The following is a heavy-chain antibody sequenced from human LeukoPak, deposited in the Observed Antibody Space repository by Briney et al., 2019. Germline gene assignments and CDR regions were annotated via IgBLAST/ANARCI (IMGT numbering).Heavy chain of an antibody. J-gene: IGHJ5*02. V-gene: IGHV4-59*08. D-gene: IGHD3-10*01. CDR1: GDSISSSY. Sequence: NPSETLSLTCTVSGDSISSSYWSWIRQPPGKGLEWIGYIYYSGNTNYNPSLESRVTISVDTSKNQFSLKLSSVTAADTAVYYCARGVYGSGPGDWFDPWGQGTLVTVSS. CDR3: ARGVYGSGPGDWFDP. CDR2: IYYSGNT.